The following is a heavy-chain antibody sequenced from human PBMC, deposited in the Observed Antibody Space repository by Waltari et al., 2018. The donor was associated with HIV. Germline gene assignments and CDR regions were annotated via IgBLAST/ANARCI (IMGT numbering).Heavy chain of an antibody. CDR1: GFTFRNFA. CDR2: FWSDGAEI. Sequence: QVQLVESGGGVVQPGTSLPLSCAVSGFTFRNFAIHWVRQSPGKRLEWLAVFWSDGAEISYADSVKGRFTISKDSSQKTLYLHLTSLRAEDTALYYCARGYSSSRWIPLYHWGRGTLVTVSS. D-gene: IGHD6-6*01. J-gene: IGHJ4*02. V-gene: IGHV3-33*01. CDR3: ARGYSSSRWIPLYH.